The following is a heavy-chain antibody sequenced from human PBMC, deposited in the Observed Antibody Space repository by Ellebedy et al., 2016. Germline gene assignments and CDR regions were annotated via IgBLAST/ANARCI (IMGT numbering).Heavy chain of an antibody. D-gene: IGHD5-18*01. CDR1: GFTFSNAW. Sequence: GGSLRLSCAASGFTFSNAWMNWVRQAPGKGLEWVGRIKSKTAGVAADYAAPVKSRFTISRDDSKNTLYLQMNSLKTEDTAVYFCTTVYRYNYGSVWGQGTLVTVSS. J-gene: IGHJ4*02. CDR3: TTVYRYNYGSV. CDR2: IKSKTAGVAA. V-gene: IGHV3-15*01.